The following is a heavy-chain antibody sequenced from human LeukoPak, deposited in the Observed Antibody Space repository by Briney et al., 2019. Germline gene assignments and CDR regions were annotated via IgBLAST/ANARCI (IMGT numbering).Heavy chain of an antibody. D-gene: IGHD3-10*01. CDR2: IYYSGST. V-gene: IGHV4-59*01. J-gene: IGHJ4*02. CDR1: GGSISSYY. Sequence: SETLSLTFTVSGGSISSYYWSWIRQPPGKGLEWIGYIYYSGSTNYNPSLKSRVTISVDTSKNQFSLKLSSVTAADTAVYYCASVLRGHYGSGSPFDYWGQGTLVTVSS. CDR3: ASVLRGHYGSGSPFDY.